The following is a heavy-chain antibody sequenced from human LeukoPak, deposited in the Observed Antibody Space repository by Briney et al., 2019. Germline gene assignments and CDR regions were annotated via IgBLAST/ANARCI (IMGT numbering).Heavy chain of an antibody. J-gene: IGHJ4*02. Sequence: GASVKVSCKASGYTFTDYHMHWVRQAPGQGLEWMGWINPNSGGTNLAQKFQGRVTMTRDTSISTAYMELSRLRSDDTAVYYCAREGADGYNYAYWGQGTLVTVSS. CDR1: GYTFTDYH. V-gene: IGHV1-2*02. D-gene: IGHD5-24*01. CDR2: INPNSGGT. CDR3: AREGADGYNYAY.